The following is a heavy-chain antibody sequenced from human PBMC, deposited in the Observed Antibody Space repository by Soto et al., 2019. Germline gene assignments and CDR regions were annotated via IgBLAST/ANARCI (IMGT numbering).Heavy chain of an antibody. J-gene: IGHJ5*02. CDR3: ARESLLGRFDP. V-gene: IGHV3-30-3*01. D-gene: IGHD3-10*01. Sequence: GGSLRLACTASGFTFSSYAMHWVRQAPGKGRGWVAVISYDGSNKYYADSVKGRFTISRDNSKNTLYLQMNSLRAEDTAVYYCARESLLGRFDPWGQGTLVTVSS. CDR1: GFTFSSYA. CDR2: ISYDGSNK.